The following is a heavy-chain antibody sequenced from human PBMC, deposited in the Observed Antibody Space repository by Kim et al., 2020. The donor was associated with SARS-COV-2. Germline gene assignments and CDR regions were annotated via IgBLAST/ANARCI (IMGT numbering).Heavy chain of an antibody. D-gene: IGHD3-9*01. CDR3: ASFADDNAFDI. J-gene: IGHJ3*02. CDR2: T. V-gene: IGHV4-39*01. Sequence: TYYNPSLKSRVTIAVGTSKHHSSLKLSSVTGADTAGYYCASFADDNAFDIWGQGTMVTVSS.